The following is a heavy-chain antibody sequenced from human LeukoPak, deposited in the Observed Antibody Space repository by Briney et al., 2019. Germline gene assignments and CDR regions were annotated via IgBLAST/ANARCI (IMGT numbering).Heavy chain of an antibody. D-gene: IGHD3-10*01. CDR1: GGSISSYY. J-gene: IGHJ4*02. Sequence: SETLSLTCTVSGGSISSYYWSWIRQPPGKGLEWIGYIYYSGSTNYKSSLKSRVTISVDTSKNQFSLNPRSVTAADTAMYYCARLPLWLGAPDAYWGQGTLVTVSS. CDR3: ARLPLWLGAPDAY. V-gene: IGHV4-59*08. CDR2: IYYSGST.